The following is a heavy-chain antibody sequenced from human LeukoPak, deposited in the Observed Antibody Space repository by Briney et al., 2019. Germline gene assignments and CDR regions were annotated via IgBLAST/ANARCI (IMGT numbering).Heavy chain of an antibody. CDR1: GGSISSYY. D-gene: IGHD6-19*01. J-gene: IGHJ5*02. CDR2: IYYSGST. CDR3: ARHAWPVDWYWFDP. V-gene: IGHV4-59*08. Sequence: SETLSLTCTVSGGSISSYYWNWIRQPPGKGLEWIGYIYYSGSTNYNPSLKSRVTISVDTSKNQFSLKLSSVTAADTAVYYCARHAWPVDWYWFDPWGQGTLVTVSS.